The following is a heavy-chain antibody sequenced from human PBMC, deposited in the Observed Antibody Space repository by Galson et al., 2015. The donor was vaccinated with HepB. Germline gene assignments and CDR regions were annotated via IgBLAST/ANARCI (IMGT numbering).Heavy chain of an antibody. CDR1: GFTFSSYA. CDR2: ISGSGGST. CDR3: AKHTDYYDSSGYYSGECFDI. D-gene: IGHD3-22*01. V-gene: IGHV3-23*01. J-gene: IGHJ3*02. Sequence: SLRLSCAASGFTFSSYAMSWVRQAPGKGLEWVSAISGSGGSTYYADSVKGRFTISRDNSKNTLYLQMNSLRAEDTAVYYCAKHTDYYDSSGYYSGECFDIWGQGTMVTVSS.